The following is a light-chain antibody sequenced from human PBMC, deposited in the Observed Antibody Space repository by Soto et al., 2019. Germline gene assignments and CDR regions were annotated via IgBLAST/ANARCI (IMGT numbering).Light chain of an antibody. Sequence: DIQMTQSPSSLSASVGDRVTITCQASQDIRKYLNWYQQKPGKAPKLLIYDASNLETGVPSRFSGSGSGTDYTFTISSLQPEDIATYYCQQYDNLPWTFSQGTKVEIK. CDR1: QDIRKY. CDR3: QQYDNLPWT. J-gene: IGKJ1*01. V-gene: IGKV1-33*01. CDR2: DAS.